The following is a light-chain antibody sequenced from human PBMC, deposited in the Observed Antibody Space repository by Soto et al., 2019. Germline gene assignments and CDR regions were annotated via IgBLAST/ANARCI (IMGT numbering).Light chain of an antibody. J-gene: IGLJ3*02. V-gene: IGLV2-23*02. Sequence: QSALTQPASVSGSPGQSITISCTGSSGDIGNYDLVSWYQQIPGRVPKLMIFEVSRRPSGVSERFSGSKSGNTASLTISGLQAEDEADFHCCSYAGGGAWVFGGGTKVTVL. CDR3: CSYAGGGAWV. CDR2: EVS. CDR1: SGDIGNYDL.